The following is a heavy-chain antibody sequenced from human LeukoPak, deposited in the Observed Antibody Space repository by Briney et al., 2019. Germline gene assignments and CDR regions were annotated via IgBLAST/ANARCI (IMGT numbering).Heavy chain of an antibody. CDR2: ISAYNGNT. D-gene: IGHD5-24*01. J-gene: IGHJ6*02. CDR1: GYTFTSYG. CDR3: ARARSRDGYNRYYYYGMDG. V-gene: IGHV1-18*01. Sequence: GASVTVSCKSSGYTFTSYGISWVRQAPGQGLEWMGWISAYNGNTNYAQKLQGRVSMTTDPSTSTAYMELRSLRSDDTAVYYCARARSRDGYNRYYYYGMDGWGQGTTVTVSS.